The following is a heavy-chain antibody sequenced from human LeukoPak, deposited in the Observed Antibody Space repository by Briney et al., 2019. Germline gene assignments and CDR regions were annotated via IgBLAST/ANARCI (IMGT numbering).Heavy chain of an antibody. Sequence: GGSLRLSCAASGFTFSSYAMSWVRQAPGKGLEWVSAFSGSGGSTYYADSVKGRSTISRDNSKNTLYLQMTSLRVEDTAVYYCAKSGGVRFDPWGQGTLVTVSS. J-gene: IGHJ5*02. CDR3: AKSGGVRFDP. CDR2: FSGSGGST. CDR1: GFTFSSYA. D-gene: IGHD3-16*01. V-gene: IGHV3-23*01.